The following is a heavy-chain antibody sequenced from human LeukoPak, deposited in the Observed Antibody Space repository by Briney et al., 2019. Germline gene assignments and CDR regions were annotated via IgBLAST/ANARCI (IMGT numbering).Heavy chain of an antibody. D-gene: IGHD6-13*01. CDR3: ARNGPTAAGAFDI. CDR1: GGSISSSSYY. J-gene: IGHJ3*02. CDR2: IYYSGSN. V-gene: IGHV4-39*07. Sequence: SETLSLTCTVSGGSISSSSYYWGWIRQPPGKGLEWIGSIYYSGSNNYNPSLSSRLAISVDKSKNQFSLRLRSVTAADTAVYYCARNGPTAAGAFDIWGQGTPVTVSS.